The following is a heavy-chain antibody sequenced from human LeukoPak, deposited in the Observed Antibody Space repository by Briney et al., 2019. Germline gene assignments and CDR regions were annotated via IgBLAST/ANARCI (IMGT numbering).Heavy chain of an antibody. J-gene: IGHJ4*02. CDR2: ISSSGSTI. CDR1: GFTFSSYE. CDR3: AGTYYDILTGYYHFDY. V-gene: IGHV3-48*03. D-gene: IGHD3-9*01. Sequence: GGSLRLSCAASGFTFSSYEMNWVRQAPGKGLERVSYISSSGSTIYYADSVKGRFTISRDNAKNSLYLQMNSLSAEDTAVYYCAGTYYDILTGYYHFDYWGEGTLVTVSS.